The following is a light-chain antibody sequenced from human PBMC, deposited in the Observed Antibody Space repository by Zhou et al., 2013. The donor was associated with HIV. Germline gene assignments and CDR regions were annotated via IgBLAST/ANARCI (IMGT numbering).Light chain of an antibody. CDR1: QSVSNY. Sequence: EIVMTQSPATLSVSPGERVTLSCRASQSVSNYLAWYQHNPGQAPRLLIYAASTRATGIPARFSGSGSETEFTLTISSLQSEDFAMYYCQQYGNSSVTFGQGTKVESK. J-gene: IGKJ1*01. V-gene: IGKV3D-15*01. CDR3: QQYGNSSVT. CDR2: AAS.